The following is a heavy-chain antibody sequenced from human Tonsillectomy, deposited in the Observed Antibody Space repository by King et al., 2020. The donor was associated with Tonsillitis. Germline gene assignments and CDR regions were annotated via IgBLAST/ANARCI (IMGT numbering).Heavy chain of an antibody. Sequence: VQLVESGGGLVQPGRSLRLSCAASGFTFDDYAMHWVRHAPGKGLEWVSGISWNSGSIGYADSVKGRFTISRDNAKNSLYLQMNSLRAEDTALYYCAKDNYLGAYQPLNYYYGMDVWGQGTTVTVSS. J-gene: IGHJ6*02. CDR1: GFTFDDYA. D-gene: IGHD2-2*01. CDR2: ISWNSGSI. V-gene: IGHV3-9*01. CDR3: AKDNYLGAYQPLNYYYGMDV.